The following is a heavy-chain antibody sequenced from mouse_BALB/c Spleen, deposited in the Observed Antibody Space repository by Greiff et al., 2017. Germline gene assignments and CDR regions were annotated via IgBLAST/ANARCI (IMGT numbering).Heavy chain of an antibody. D-gene: IGHD2-3*01. V-gene: IGHV5-4*02. CDR1: GFTFSDYY. Sequence: DVHLVESGGGLVKPGGSLKLSCAASGFTFSDYYMYWVRQTPEKRLEWVATISDGGSYTYYPDSVKGRFTISRDNAKNNLYLQMSSLKSEDTAMYYCARDHDGRFFAYWGQGTLVTVSA. J-gene: IGHJ3*01. CDR2: ISDGGSYT. CDR3: ARDHDGRFFAY.